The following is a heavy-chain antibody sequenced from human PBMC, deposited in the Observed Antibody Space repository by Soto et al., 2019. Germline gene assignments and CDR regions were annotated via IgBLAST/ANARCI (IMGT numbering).Heavy chain of an antibody. D-gene: IGHD3-9*01. CDR2: MTSEGSSK. J-gene: IGHJ5*02. CDR3: ARDRVIRYTGYELDL. V-gene: IGHV3-30-3*01. CDR1: GFAFNSHS. Sequence: QMHLLESGGGVVQPRKALRLSCAASGFAFNSHSMHWVRQAPGKGLEWLALMTSEGSSKFYADSVKGRCTISRDNSKKHPHLEMNSPRSEDTAVYYCARDRVIRYTGYELDLWGQGTLVSVS.